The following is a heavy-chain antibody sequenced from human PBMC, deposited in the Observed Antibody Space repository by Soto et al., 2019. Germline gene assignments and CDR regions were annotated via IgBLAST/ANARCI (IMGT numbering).Heavy chain of an antibody. CDR1: GFTFDDYA. J-gene: IGHJ4*02. V-gene: IGHV3-20*03. Sequence: GVSLRLSFAASGFTFDDYAMSWVRQAPGKGLEWVSGINWRGSATGYADSVRGRFTISRDNAKKSLYLELSSLRAEDTAVYYCARDSGSSWSYFDYWGQGTLVTVSS. CDR3: ARDSGSSWSYFDY. D-gene: IGHD6-13*01. CDR2: INWRGSAT.